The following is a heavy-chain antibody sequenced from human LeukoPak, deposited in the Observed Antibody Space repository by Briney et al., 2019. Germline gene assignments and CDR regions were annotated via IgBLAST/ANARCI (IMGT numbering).Heavy chain of an antibody. CDR3: ARFTYYYDSSGYFLDY. Sequence: SVKVSCKASGFTFTSSAVQWVRQARGQRLEWIGWIVVGSGNTNYAQKFQERVTITRDMSTSTAYMELRSLRSDDTAVYYCARFTYYYDSSGYFLDYWGQGTLVTVSS. J-gene: IGHJ4*02. CDR1: GFTFTSSA. V-gene: IGHV1-58*01. CDR2: IVVGSGNT. D-gene: IGHD3-22*01.